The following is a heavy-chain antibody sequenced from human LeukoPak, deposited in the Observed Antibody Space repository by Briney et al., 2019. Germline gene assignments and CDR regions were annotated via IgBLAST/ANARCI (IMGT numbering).Heavy chain of an antibody. CDR1: AFTFSSYG. CDR2: ISGSGGGT. D-gene: IGHD1-14*01. Sequence: GGSLRLSCAGSAFTFSSYGLTWVRQAPGKGLEWVSSISGSGGGTYYADSVKGRFTISRDNSKNTLYLQMNSLRAEDTSLYYCSKMVGVTPYYYYGMDVWGQGTTVTVSS. J-gene: IGHJ6*02. CDR3: SKMVGVTPYYYYGMDV. V-gene: IGHV3-23*01.